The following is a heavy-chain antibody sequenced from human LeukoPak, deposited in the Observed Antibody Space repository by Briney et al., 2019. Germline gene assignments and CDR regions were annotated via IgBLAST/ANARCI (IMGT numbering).Heavy chain of an antibody. V-gene: IGHV3-73*01. J-gene: IGHJ5*02. Sequence: GGSLRLSCAASGFSSSASAMHWVRQAPGKGLEWVGRIKTKVDNYATAYAASAKGRFIISRDESKNTAYLQMNSLKTEDTAMYFCTRLAYGDFRFDPWGQGTLVTVSS. CDR2: IKTKVDNYAT. CDR1: GFSSSASA. D-gene: IGHD4-17*01. CDR3: TRLAYGDFRFDP.